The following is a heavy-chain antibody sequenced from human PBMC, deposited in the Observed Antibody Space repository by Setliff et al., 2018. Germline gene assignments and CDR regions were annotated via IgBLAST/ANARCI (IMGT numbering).Heavy chain of an antibody. J-gene: IGHJ4*02. V-gene: IGHV4-4*07. D-gene: IGHD2-15*01. CDR3: ARDRVVVLAGRRGFYFDY. Sequence: SEALSLTCTVSGGSISSHYWTWIRQPAGKGLEWIGRLYTSGDTNYNPSLKSRVSMSLDTSKNQFSLKLSSVTAADTAVYYCARDRVVVLAGRRGFYFDYWGQGTLVTVSS. CDR1: GGSISSHY. CDR2: LYTSGDT.